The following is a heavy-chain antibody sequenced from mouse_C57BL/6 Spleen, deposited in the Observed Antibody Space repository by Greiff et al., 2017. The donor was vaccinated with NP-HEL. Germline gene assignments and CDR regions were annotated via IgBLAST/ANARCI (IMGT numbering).Heavy chain of an antibody. Sequence: EVQLQQSGAELVRPGASVKLSCTASGFNIKDDYMHWVKQRPEQGLEWIGWIDPENGDTEYASKFQGKATITADTSSNTAYLQLSSLTSEDTAVYYCTTRWLGDYWGQSTTLTVSS. CDR1: GFNIKDDY. D-gene: IGHD1-1*02. CDR2: IDPENGDT. V-gene: IGHV14-4*01. J-gene: IGHJ2*01. CDR3: TTRWLGDY.